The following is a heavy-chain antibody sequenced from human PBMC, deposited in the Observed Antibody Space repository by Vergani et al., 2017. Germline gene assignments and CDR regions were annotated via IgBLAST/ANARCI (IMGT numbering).Heavy chain of an antibody. Sequence: QVHLVESGEGVVQPGRSLRLSCVVSGFTSSYYGMHWVRKAPGKGLEWVAVISYDGTQKYYADSVKGRFTISRDNSKSTLYLHMNSLRTEDTAVYYCARELRVLYSRFDPAGQGTLFTDSS. V-gene: IGHV3-30*03. CDR1: GFTSSYYG. CDR3: ARELRVLYSRFDP. CDR2: ISYDGTQK. J-gene: IGHJ5*02. D-gene: IGHD2/OR15-2a*01.